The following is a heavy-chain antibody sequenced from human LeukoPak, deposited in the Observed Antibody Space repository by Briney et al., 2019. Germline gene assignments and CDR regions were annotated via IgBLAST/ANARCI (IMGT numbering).Heavy chain of an antibody. CDR3: AKVIAARPARRTYYYMGV. Sequence: GGSLRLSCAASGFTFSNYWMGWVRQAPGKGLEWVAKINQGGSENYYVDSVRGRFTVSRDNAENSLHLQVSSLRAEDTAVYHCAKVIAARPARRTYYYMGVWGKGTTVTVSS. CDR2: INQGGSEN. D-gene: IGHD6-6*01. J-gene: IGHJ6*03. CDR1: GFTFSNYW. V-gene: IGHV3-7*01.